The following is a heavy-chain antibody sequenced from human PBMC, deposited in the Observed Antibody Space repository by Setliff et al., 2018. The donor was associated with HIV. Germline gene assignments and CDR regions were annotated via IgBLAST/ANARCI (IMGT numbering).Heavy chain of an antibody. CDR3: SRVHSPLYYDILTGYLDY. J-gene: IGHJ4*02. V-gene: IGHV3-49*04. CDR1: GFTFGDYA. D-gene: IGHD3-9*01. CDR2: INSNTYGGTT. Sequence: PGGSLRLSCTASGFTFGDYAMTWVRQAPGKGLEWVGSINSNTYGGTTDYAASVKGRFTISRDDSKSSAYLLMNSLKTEDTAVYYCSRVHSPLYYDILTGYLDYWGQGTLVTVSS.